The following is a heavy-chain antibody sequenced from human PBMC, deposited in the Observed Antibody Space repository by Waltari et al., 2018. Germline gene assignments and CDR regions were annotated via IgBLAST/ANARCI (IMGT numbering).Heavy chain of an antibody. D-gene: IGHD3-10*01. Sequence: EVQLVDSGGGLVQPGGSLRFSCAASGFTFRDYWMNWVRQAPGRGREWVGSIKPDGSDKYYVEYVKGRFSISRDNAKNSRYLQMNSLRAEDTAVYYCGRSYGWAFDMSGQGTMVIVSS. V-gene: IGHV3-7*02. CDR3: GRSYGWAFDM. J-gene: IGHJ3*02. CDR2: IKPDGSDK. CDR1: GFTFRDYW.